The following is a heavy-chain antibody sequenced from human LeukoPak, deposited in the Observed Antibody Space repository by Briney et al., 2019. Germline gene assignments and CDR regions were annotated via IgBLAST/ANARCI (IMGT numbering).Heavy chain of an antibody. CDR3: ARELPYSSSSGFDY. J-gene: IGHJ4*02. CDR2: ISSSSSYI. V-gene: IGHV3-21*01. Sequence: GGPLRLSCAASGFTFSSYSMNWVRQAPGRGLEWVSSISSSSSYIYYADSVKGRFTISRDNAKNSLYLQMNSLRAEDTAVYYCARELPYSSSSGFDYWGQGTLVTVSS. CDR1: GFTFSSYS. D-gene: IGHD6-6*01.